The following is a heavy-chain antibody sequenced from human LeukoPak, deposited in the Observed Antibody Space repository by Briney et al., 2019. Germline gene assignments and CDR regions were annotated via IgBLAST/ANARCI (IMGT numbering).Heavy chain of an antibody. CDR1: GYRFTSYW. CDR3: ARRSIAAAGFSYYYYYGMDV. Sequence: GESLQISCKGSGYRFTSYWIGWVRQMPGKGLEWMGIIYPGDSDTRYSPSFQGQVTISADKSISTAYLQWSSLKASDTAMYYCARRSIAAAGFSYYYYYGMDVWGQGTTVTVSS. V-gene: IGHV5-51*01. J-gene: IGHJ6*02. CDR2: IYPGDSDT. D-gene: IGHD6-13*01.